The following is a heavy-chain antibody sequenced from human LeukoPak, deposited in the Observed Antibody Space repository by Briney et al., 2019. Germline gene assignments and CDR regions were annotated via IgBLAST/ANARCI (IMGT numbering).Heavy chain of an antibody. CDR3: ARDLAPDYDFWRDY. V-gene: IGHV3-23*01. D-gene: IGHD3-3*01. J-gene: IGHJ4*02. Sequence: GSLRLSCAASGFTFSSYAMSWVRQAPGKGLEWVSAISGSGGSTYYADSVKGRFTISRDNSKNTLYLQMNSLRAEDTAVYYCARDLAPDYDFWRDYWGQGTLVTVSS. CDR2: ISGSGGST. CDR1: GFTFSSYA.